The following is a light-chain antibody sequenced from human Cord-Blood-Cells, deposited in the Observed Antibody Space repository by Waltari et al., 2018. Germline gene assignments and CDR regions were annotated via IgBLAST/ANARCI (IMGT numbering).Light chain of an antibody. V-gene: IGLV2-14*03. J-gene: IGLJ1*01. Sequence: QSALTQPASVSGSPGQSITISCTATSSDVGCYNYVSWYHQHPGKAPKLIISHVSNRHSGVAKRCYGSKAGNTASLTIAGLQAEDEADYYCSSHPSSSTLGFGTGTKVTVL. CDR3: SSHPSSSTLG. CDR2: HVS. CDR1: SSDVGCYNY.